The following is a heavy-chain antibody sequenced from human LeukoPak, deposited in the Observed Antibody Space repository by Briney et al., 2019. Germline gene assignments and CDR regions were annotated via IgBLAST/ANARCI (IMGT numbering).Heavy chain of an antibody. V-gene: IGHV3-30-3*01. CDR3: ARSREVTAAISYF. D-gene: IGHD2-2*01. CDR2: ISYDGSNK. J-gene: IGHJ4*02. CDR1: GFTFSSYA. Sequence: PGRSLRLSCAAPGFTFSSYAMHWVRQAPGKGLEWVAVISYDGSNKYYADSVKGRFTISRDNSKNTLYLQMNSLRAEDTAVYYCARSREVTAAISYFGGQGTLVTVSS.